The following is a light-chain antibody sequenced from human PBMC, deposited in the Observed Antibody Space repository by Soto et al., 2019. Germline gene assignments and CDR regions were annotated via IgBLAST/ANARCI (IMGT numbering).Light chain of an antibody. CDR3: QQYNNWPLGT. CDR1: QTVGDN. Sequence: ETAMTQSPVTLSLSPGERATLSCRASQTVGDNVAWYRQKPGQPPSLRIYGASTRAPGVPARFSGSGSGTDFILTISSLQSEDFGFYYCQQYNNWPLGTFGQGTWVEI. V-gene: IGKV3-15*01. CDR2: GAS. J-gene: IGKJ1*01.